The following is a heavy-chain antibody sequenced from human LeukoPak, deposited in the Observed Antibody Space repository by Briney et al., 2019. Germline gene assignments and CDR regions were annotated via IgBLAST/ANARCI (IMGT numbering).Heavy chain of an antibody. V-gene: IGHV3-7*01. Sequence: GGSLRLSCAASGFTFSSYAMSWVGQAPGKGLEWVANIKQDGSEKYYVDSVKGRFTISRDNAKNSLCLQMNSLRAEDTAVYYCARGLWNRPLPVDYWGQGTLATVSS. CDR3: ARGLWNRPLPVDY. CDR2: IKQDGSEK. J-gene: IGHJ4*02. CDR1: GFTFSSYA. D-gene: IGHD1-1*01.